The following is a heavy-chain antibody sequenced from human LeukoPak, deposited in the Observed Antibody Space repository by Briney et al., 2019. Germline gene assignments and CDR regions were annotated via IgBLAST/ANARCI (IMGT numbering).Heavy chain of an antibody. CDR3: ASHSSGWAPYYFDY. J-gene: IGHJ4*02. V-gene: IGHV4-59*02. D-gene: IGHD6-19*01. Sequence: SETLSLTCGVSGDSVSGYYWSWIRRPPEKGLEWIGYIHSSGSTNYSPSLKSRLALSVDTSKNQFSLKLSSVTAADTAVYYCASHSSGWAPYYFDYWGQGTLVTVSS. CDR1: GDSVSGYY. CDR2: IHSSGST.